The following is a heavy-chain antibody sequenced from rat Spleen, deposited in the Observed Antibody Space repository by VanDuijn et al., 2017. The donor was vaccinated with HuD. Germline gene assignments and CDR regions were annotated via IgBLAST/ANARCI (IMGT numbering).Heavy chain of an antibody. Sequence: EVQLVESGGGLVQPGRPLKLSCAASGLTFNNYDMAWVRQAPTKGLAWVASIITSGRSTYYRDSVKGRFTVSRDNAKSTLYLQMDSLRSEDTATYYCATRGFTNYGQLDYWGQGVMVTVSS. CDR1: GLTFNNYD. V-gene: IGHV5-25*01. CDR3: ATRGFTNYGQLDY. J-gene: IGHJ2*01. D-gene: IGHD1-3*01. CDR2: IITSGRST.